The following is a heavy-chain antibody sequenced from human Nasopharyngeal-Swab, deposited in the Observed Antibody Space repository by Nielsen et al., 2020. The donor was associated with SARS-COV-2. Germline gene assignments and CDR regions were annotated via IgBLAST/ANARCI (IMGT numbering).Heavy chain of an antibody. J-gene: IGHJ6*02. CDR1: GFTFDDYA. Sequence: GGSLRLSCAASGFTFDDYAMHWVRHAPGKGLEWVSGISWNSGSIGYADSVKGRFTISRDNAKNSLYLQMNSLRAEDTALYYCATTEAGYYYGMDVWGQGTTVTVSS. CDR2: ISWNSGSI. V-gene: IGHV3-9*01. CDR3: ATTEAGYYYGMDV.